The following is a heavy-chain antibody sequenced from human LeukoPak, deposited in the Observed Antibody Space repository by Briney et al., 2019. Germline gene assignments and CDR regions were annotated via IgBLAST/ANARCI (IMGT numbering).Heavy chain of an antibody. CDR1: GGPFSGYY. Sequence: SETLSLTCAVYGGPFSGYYWRWIRQPPGQGLEWIGEINHSGSTNYNPSLKSRVTISVDTSKNQFPLKLRSVTAADTAVYYCARHDRTVYYWGQGTLVTVSS. CDR3: ARHDRTVYY. D-gene: IGHD1-14*01. J-gene: IGHJ4*02. CDR2: INHSGST. V-gene: IGHV4-34*01.